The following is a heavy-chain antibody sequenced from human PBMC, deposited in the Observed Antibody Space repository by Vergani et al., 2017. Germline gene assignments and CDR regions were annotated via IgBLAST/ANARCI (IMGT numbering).Heavy chain of an antibody. D-gene: IGHD3-3*01. CDR1: GYPFTSYY. CDR2: INPSGGST. Sequence: QVQLVQSGAEVKKPGASVKVSCKASGYPFTSYYMHWVRQAPGQGLEWMGIINPSGGSTSYAQKFQGRVTMTRETPTSTVSMELSSLRSEDTAVYYCARVAYYDFWSGYYNAGGYFDYWGQGTLVTVSS. V-gene: IGHV1-46*03. CDR3: ARVAYYDFWSGYYNAGGYFDY. J-gene: IGHJ4*02.